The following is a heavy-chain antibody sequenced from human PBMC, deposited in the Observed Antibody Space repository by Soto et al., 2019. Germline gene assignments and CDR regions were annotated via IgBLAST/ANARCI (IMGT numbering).Heavy chain of an antibody. J-gene: IGHJ6*02. CDR2: ISSSGSTI. V-gene: IGHV3-48*03. CDR1: GFTFSSYE. CDR3: AGRWAGATIGYYYYGMDV. Sequence: EVQLVESGGGLVQPGGSLRLSCAASGFTFSSYEMNWVRQAPGKGLEWVADISSSGSTIYYADSVKGRFTISRDNAKNSLYLQMKSLRAEDTAVYYCAGRWAGATIGYYYYGMDVWGQGTTVTVSS. D-gene: IGHD5-12*01.